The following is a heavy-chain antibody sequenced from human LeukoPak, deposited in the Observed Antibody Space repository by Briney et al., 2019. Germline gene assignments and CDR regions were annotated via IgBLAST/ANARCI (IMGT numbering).Heavy chain of an antibody. CDR2: AYYGGDT. CDR3: ARLFSSGWPYFYGLGA. D-gene: IGHD6-19*01. CDR1: GDSITSSGVY. J-gene: IGHJ6*02. V-gene: IGHV4-39*01. Sequence: PSETLSLTCTVAGDSITSSGVYWGWVRQPPGKGLEWVGCAYYGGDTYSNPSLKSRITISFDTSKNQLSLSLSSVTAADTALYFCARLFSSGWPYFYGLGAWGQGTTVTVSS.